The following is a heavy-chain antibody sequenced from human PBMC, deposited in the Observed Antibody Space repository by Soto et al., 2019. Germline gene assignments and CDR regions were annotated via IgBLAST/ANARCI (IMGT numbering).Heavy chain of an antibody. J-gene: IGHJ6*02. V-gene: IGHV3-23*01. CDR2: ISGSGGST. Sequence: LILSCAASGFTFSSYAMSWVRQAPGKGLEWVSAISGSGGSTYYADSVKGRFTISRDNSKNTLYLQMNSLRAEDTAVYYCAKDGTYYDFWSGLDVWGQGTTVTVSS. CDR3: AKDGTYYDFWSGLDV. D-gene: IGHD3-3*01. CDR1: GFTFSSYA.